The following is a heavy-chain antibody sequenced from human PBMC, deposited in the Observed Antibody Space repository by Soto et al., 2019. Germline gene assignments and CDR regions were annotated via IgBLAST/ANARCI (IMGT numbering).Heavy chain of an antibody. D-gene: IGHD2-2*01. V-gene: IGHV3-23*01. CDR3: ARKVLGSTSRADGGYFDL. Sequence: EVQLLESGGGLVQPGGSLRLSCVGSGFSFINYAMNWVRQTPGKGPEWVSTISGGGDKTFDADTVKGQCTISRNNSKNGVNLQMNSLTADDSAVYYCARKVLGSTSRADGGYFDLWGRGTLVTVSS. CDR2: ISGGGDKT. CDR1: GFSFINYA. J-gene: IGHJ2*01.